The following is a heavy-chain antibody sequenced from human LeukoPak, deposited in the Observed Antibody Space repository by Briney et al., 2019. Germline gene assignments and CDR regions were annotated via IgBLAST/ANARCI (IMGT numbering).Heavy chain of an antibody. CDR1: GFTSEFTFRDFE. J-gene: IGHJ4*02. Sequence: GGSLRLSCVVSGFTSEFTFRDFEMXWXRXAPGKGLEWVSYISSSGGTKYYADSVKGRFTISRDNAKKSLFLQMNSLSAEDTAVYYCATMTVASAFDYWGQGSLVTVSS. D-gene: IGHD6-19*01. V-gene: IGHV3-48*03. CDR3: ATMTVASAFDY. CDR2: ISSSGGTK.